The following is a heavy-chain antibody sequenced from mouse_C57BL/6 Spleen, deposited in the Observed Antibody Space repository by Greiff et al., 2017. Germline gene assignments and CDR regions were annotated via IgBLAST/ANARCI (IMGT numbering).Heavy chain of an antibody. CDR1: GYTFTSYW. V-gene: IGHV1-61*01. CDR2: IYPSDSET. CDR3: ARSRGTMVTTGAFAY. Sequence: VKLQQPGAELVRPGSSVKLSCKASGYTFTSYWMDWVKQRPGQGLEWIGNIYPSDSETHYNQKFKDKATLTVDKSSSTAYMQLSSLTSEDSAVYDCARSRGTMVTTGAFAYWGQGTLVTVSA. D-gene: IGHD2-2*01. J-gene: IGHJ3*01.